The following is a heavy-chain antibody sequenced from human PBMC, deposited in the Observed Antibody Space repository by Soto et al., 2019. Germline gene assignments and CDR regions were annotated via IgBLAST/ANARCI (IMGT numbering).Heavy chain of an antibody. V-gene: IGHV3-7*01. CDR2: IKQDGSEK. CDR1: GFTFSSYW. D-gene: IGHD2-2*01. J-gene: IGHJ3*02. Sequence: GGSLRLSCAASGFTFSSYWMSWVRQAPGKGLEWVANIKQDGSEKYYVDSVKGRFTISRDNAKNSLYLQMNSLRAEDTAVYYCARSNQLLGLWAFDIWGQGTMVTVSS. CDR3: ARSNQLLGLWAFDI.